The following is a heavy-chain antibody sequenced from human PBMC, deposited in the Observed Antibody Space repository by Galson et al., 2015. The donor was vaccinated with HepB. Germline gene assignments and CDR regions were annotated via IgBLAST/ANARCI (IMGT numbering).Heavy chain of an antibody. CDR1: GFTVSSNY. D-gene: IGHD3-10*01. V-gene: IGHV3-53*04. J-gene: IGHJ1*01. CDR2: IYSGGST. Sequence: SLRLSCAASGFTVSSNYMSWVRQAPGKGLEWVSVIYSGGSTYYAVSVKGRFTISRHNSKNTLYLQMYSLRAEDTAVYYCARGGYYYGSGSQGYFQHWGQGTLVTVSS. CDR3: ARGGYYYGSGSQGYFQH.